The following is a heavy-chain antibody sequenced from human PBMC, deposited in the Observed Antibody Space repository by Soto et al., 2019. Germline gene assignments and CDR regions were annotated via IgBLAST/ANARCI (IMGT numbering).Heavy chain of an antibody. CDR3: ARVDALQWLVTQIDY. CDR1: GYTFTSYG. CDR2: ISAYNGNT. J-gene: IGHJ4*02. V-gene: IGHV1-18*01. Sequence: QVQLVRSGAEVKKPGASVKVSCKASGYTFTSYGISWVRQAPGQGLEWMGWISAYNGNTNYAQKLQGRVTMTTDTSTSTAYMELRSLRSDDTAVYYCARVDALQWLVTQIDYWGQGTLVTVSS. D-gene: IGHD6-19*01.